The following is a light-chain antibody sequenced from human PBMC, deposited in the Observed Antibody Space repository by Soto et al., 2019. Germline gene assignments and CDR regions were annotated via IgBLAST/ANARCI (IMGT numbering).Light chain of an antibody. Sequence: DIVMTQSPDSLAMSLGERATINCRSSQSILFPSKNKNYLAWYQQKPGQPPKLLIYWASTRESGVPDRFSGSGSGTDFTLTISSLQAEDVAVYYCQQYYSAPWMFGQGTKVEIK. CDR3: QQYYSAPWM. J-gene: IGKJ1*01. CDR1: QSILFPSKNKNY. V-gene: IGKV4-1*01. CDR2: WAS.